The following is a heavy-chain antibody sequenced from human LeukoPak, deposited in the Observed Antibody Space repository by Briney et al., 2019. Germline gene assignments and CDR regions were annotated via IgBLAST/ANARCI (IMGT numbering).Heavy chain of an antibody. V-gene: IGHV4-31*03. D-gene: IGHD2-15*01. CDR1: GGSISSGGYY. CDR3: ARDGGQTDAFDI. J-gene: IGHJ3*02. CDR2: IYYSGST. Sequence: SQTLSLTCTVSGGSISSGGYYWSWIRQHPGKGLEWIGYIYYSGSTYYNPSLKSRVTISVDTSKNQFSLKLSSVTAADTAVYYCARDGGQTDAFDIWGQGTMVTVSS.